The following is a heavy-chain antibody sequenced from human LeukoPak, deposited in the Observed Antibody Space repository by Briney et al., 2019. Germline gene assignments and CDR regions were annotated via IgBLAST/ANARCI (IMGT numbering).Heavy chain of an antibody. D-gene: IGHD1-26*01. J-gene: IGHJ4*02. Sequence: GGSLRLSCAASGYTVSSNYMSWVRQAPREGLEWVSVIYSGGNTYYADSVKGRFTISRDNSKNTLYLQMNSLRAEDTAVYYCARVGGSSYNYWGQGTLVTVSS. CDR3: ARVGGSSYNY. CDR1: GYTVSSNY. CDR2: IYSGGNT. V-gene: IGHV3-53*01.